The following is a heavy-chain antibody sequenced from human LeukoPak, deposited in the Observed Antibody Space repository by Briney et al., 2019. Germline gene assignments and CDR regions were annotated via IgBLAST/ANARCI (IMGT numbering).Heavy chain of an antibody. V-gene: IGHV1-46*01. J-gene: IGHJ4*02. CDR1: GYTFTSYY. Sequence: ASVKVSCKASGYTFTSYYMHCVRQAPGQGLEWMGIINPSGGRTSHAQKFQGRVTMTRDTSTSTVYMELSSLRSEDTAVYYCARDHQYCSGGSCHFDYWGQGTLVTVSS. CDR3: ARDHQYCSGGSCHFDY. D-gene: IGHD2-15*01. CDR2: INPSGGRT.